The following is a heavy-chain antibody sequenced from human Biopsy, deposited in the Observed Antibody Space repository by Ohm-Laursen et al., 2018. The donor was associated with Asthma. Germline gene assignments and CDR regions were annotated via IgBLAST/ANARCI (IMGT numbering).Heavy chain of an antibody. CDR2: IYSGGGT. J-gene: IGHJ4*02. D-gene: IGHD3-22*01. CDR3: ARGDSSNWSHYYFDY. CDR1: GFNFDDFA. V-gene: IGHV3-53*01. Sequence: SLRLSCAAAGFNFDDFAMHWVRQPPGKGLEWVSVIYSGGGTYYADSVQGRVTISRDNSKNTLSLQMNSLRAEDTAVYYCARGDSSNWSHYYFDYWGQGTLVTVSS.